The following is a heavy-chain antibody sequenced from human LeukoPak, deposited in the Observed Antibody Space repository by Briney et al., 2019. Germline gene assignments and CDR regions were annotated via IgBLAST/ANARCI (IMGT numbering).Heavy chain of an antibody. Sequence: GGSLRLSCAASGFTFSDYYMSWIRQAPGKGLEWVSYINSSGSTIYYADSVKGRFTISRDNAKNSLYLQMNSLRAEDTAVYYCARCRGGGNSHYYYYGMDVWGQGTTVTVSS. V-gene: IGHV3-11*01. CDR3: ARCRGGGNSHYYYYGMDV. CDR2: INSSGSTI. D-gene: IGHD2-21*02. CDR1: GFTFSDYY. J-gene: IGHJ6*02.